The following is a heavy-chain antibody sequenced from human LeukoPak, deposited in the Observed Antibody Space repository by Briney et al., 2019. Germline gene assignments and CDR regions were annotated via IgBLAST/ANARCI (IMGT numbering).Heavy chain of an antibody. J-gene: IGHJ5*02. CDR2: INPNSGDT. D-gene: IGHD6-13*01. CDR3: ARESGSSWYEAPRSNWFDP. V-gene: IGHV1-2*02. CDR1: GYTFTGNY. Sequence: ASVKVSCKASGYTFTGNYMHWVRQAPGQGLEWMGWINPNSGDTDYAQKFQGRVTMTRDTSISTAYMELSRLRSDDTAVYYCARESGSSWYEAPRSNWFDPWGQGTLVTVSS.